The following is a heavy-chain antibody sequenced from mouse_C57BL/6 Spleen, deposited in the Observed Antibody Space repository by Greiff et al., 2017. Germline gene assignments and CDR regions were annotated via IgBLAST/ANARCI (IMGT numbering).Heavy chain of an antibody. CDR2: ILPGSGST. CDR3: ARSTFTTVVATGGYAMDY. V-gene: IGHV1-9*01. J-gene: IGHJ4*01. D-gene: IGHD1-1*01. CDR1: GYTFTGYW. Sequence: QVQLQQSGAELMKPGASVKLSCKATGYTFTGYWIEWVKQRPGHGLEWIGEILPGSGSTNYNEKFKGKATFTADTSSNTAYMQLSSLTTEDSAIYYCARSTFTTVVATGGYAMDYWGQGTSVTVSS.